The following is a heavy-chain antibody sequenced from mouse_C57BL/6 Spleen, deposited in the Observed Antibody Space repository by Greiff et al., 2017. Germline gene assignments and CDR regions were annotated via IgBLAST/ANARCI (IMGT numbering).Heavy chain of an antibody. V-gene: IGHV1-15*01. J-gene: IGHJ1*03. D-gene: IGHD2-4*01. Sequence: QVQLKQSGAELVRPGASVTLSCKASGYTFTDYEMHWVKQTPVHGLEWIGAIDPETGGTAYNQKFKGKAILTADKSSSTAYMELRSLTSEDSAVYYCTRWDDYDGALYWYFDVWGTGTTVTVSS. CDR2: IDPETGGT. CDR1: GYTFTDYE. CDR3: TRWDDYDGALYWYFDV.